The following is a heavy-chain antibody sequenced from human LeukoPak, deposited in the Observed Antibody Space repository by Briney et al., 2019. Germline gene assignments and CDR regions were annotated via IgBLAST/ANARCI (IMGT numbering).Heavy chain of an antibody. D-gene: IGHD2-15*01. Sequence: PGGSLRLSCAASGFSVSSNYMNWVRQAPGKGLEWVSVIYSGGNTSYADSVKGRFTISRDNSKNTLYLQMNSLRAEDTAVYYCARTPMFYFYGMDVWGRGTTVTVSS. CDR2: IYSGGNT. CDR3: ARTPMFYFYGMDV. J-gene: IGHJ6*02. V-gene: IGHV3-66*01. CDR1: GFSVSSNY.